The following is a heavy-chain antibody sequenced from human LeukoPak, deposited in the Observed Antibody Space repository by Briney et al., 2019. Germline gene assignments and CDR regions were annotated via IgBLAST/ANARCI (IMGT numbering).Heavy chain of an antibody. CDR1: GGTFSSYA. CDR2: IIPILGIA. Sequence: SVKVSCKASGGTFSSYAISWGRQAPGQGIEWMGRIIPILGIANYAQKFQGRVTITADKSTSTAYMELSSLRSEETAVYYCAADGSGSYRRDYWGQGPLVTVSS. D-gene: IGHD3-10*01. CDR3: AADGSGSYRRDY. J-gene: IGHJ4*02. V-gene: IGHV1-69*04.